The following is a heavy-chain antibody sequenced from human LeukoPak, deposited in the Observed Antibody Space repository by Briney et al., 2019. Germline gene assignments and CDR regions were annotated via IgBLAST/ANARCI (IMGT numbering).Heavy chain of an antibody. CDR1: GITFSDYY. J-gene: IGHJ4*02. V-gene: IGHV3-11*03. Sequence: PGGSLRLSCAASGITFSDYYMSWIRQAPGKGLEWVSYISSSSSYTKYADSVKGRFTISRDNAKNSVYLQMNSLRAEDTAVYYCASWATGIDYWGQGTLVAVSS. D-gene: IGHD3-16*01. CDR2: ISSSSSYT. CDR3: ASWATGIDY.